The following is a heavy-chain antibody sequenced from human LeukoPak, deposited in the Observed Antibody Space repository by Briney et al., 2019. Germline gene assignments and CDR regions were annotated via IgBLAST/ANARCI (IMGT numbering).Heavy chain of an antibody. D-gene: IGHD2-2*01. CDR1: GFTFSSYA. CDR2: ISGSGGST. J-gene: IGHJ4*02. V-gene: IGHV3-23*01. Sequence: GGSLRLSCAASGFTFSSYAMSWVRQAPGKGLEWVSTISGSGGSTYSADSVKGRFTISRDNSKNTLYLQMNSLRAEDTALYYCARGYCSSTSCYFDYWGQGTLVTVSS. CDR3: ARGYCSSTSCYFDY.